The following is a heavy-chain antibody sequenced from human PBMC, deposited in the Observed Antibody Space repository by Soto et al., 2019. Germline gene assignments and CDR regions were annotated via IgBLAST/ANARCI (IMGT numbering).Heavy chain of an antibody. CDR2: IYYSGST. Sequence: QVQLQESGPGLVKPSQTLSLTCTVSGGSISSGGYYWSWIRQHPGKGLEWIGYIYYSGSTYYNPSLKSRVTIAVDTSKNQFSLKLSSVTAADTAVYYCARNLEYSSSGQYYYYYMDVWGKGTTVTVSS. V-gene: IGHV4-31*03. CDR1: GGSISSGGYY. CDR3: ARNLEYSSSGQYYYYYMDV. J-gene: IGHJ6*03. D-gene: IGHD6-6*01.